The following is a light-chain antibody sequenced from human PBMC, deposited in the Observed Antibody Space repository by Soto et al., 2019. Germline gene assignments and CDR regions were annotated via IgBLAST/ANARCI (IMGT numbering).Light chain of an antibody. CDR1: SSNIGSTYD. CDR2: GNT. J-gene: IGLJ1*01. CDR3: QSYDDSLSVHYV. V-gene: IGLV1-40*01. Sequence: QSVLTQPPSVSGAPGQRVTISCTGSSSNIGSTYDVQWYQQLPGTAPKLLIHGNTDRPSGVPDRFSGSKSGTSASLAITGLQADDEADIYCQSYDDSLSVHYVFGTGTKLTVL.